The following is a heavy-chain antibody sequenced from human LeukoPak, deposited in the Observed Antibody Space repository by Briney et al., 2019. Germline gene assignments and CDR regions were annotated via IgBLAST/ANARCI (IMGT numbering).Heavy chain of an antibody. CDR1: GFTFSSYS. CDR3: ARLSIAAAFDY. Sequence: GGSLRLSCAASGFTFSSYSMNWVRQAPGKGLEWVSYISSSSSTIYYADSVKGRFTISRDNAKNSLYLQMNSLRAEDTAVYYCARLSIAAAFDYWGQGTLVTVSS. V-gene: IGHV3-48*04. CDR2: ISSSSSTI. J-gene: IGHJ4*02. D-gene: IGHD6-13*01.